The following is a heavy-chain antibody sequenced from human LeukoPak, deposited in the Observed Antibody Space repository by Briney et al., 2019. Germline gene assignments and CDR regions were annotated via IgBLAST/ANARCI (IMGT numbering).Heavy chain of an antibody. D-gene: IGHD2-15*01. Sequence: GGSLRLSCAASGFTFSSYAMSWVRQAPGKGLEWVSAISGSGGSTYYADSVKGRLTISRDNSKNTLYLQMNSLRAEDTAVYYCAKSPGAYCTGGSCYIDYWGQGSLVTVSS. J-gene: IGHJ4*02. CDR1: GFTFSSYA. CDR3: AKSPGAYCTGGSCYIDY. V-gene: IGHV3-23*01. CDR2: ISGSGGST.